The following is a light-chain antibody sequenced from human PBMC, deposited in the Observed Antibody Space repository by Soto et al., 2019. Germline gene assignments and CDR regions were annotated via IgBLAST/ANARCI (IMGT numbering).Light chain of an antibody. Sequence: QSALTQPASESGSPGQSITMSCTGTSSDVGGYDSVSWYQQHPGKAPRLMIYDVSNRPSGVSNRFSGSKSGYTASLTISGLQAEDEGDYYCSSYTSSSTLFGGGTKLTVL. J-gene: IGLJ2*01. CDR1: SSDVGGYDS. V-gene: IGLV2-14*01. CDR2: DVS. CDR3: SSYTSSSTL.